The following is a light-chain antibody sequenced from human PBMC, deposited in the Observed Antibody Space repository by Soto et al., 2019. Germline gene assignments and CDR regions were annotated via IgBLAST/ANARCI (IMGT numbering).Light chain of an antibody. CDR3: ASFRSGTILV. CDR1: RSDIGDSNF. Sequence: QSALTQPASVSGSPGQSVTISCTGPRSDIGDSNFISWYQHSPGKAPRLLIYEVNNRPSGVSKRFSGSKAGNTASLTISGLLDDDEADYFCASFRSGTILVFGSGTSSPS. V-gene: IGLV2-14*01. CDR2: EVN. J-gene: IGLJ1*01.